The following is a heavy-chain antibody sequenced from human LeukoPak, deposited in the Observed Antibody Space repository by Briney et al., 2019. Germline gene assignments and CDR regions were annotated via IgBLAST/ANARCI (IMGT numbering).Heavy chain of an antibody. CDR2: IIPILGIA. V-gene: IGHV1-69*04. CDR3: ARDLQYYYDSSGYLTGFDY. Sequence: GGSLRLSCAASGFAFSNYAISWVRQAPGQGLEWMGRIIPILGIANYAQKFQGRVTITADKSTSTAYMELSSLRSEDTAVYYCARDLQYYYDSSGYLTGFDYWGQGTLVTVS. J-gene: IGHJ4*02. CDR1: GFAFSNYA. D-gene: IGHD3-22*01.